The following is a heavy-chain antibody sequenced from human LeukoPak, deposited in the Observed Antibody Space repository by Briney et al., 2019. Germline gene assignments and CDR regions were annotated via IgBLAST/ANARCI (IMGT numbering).Heavy chain of an antibody. V-gene: IGHV3-30-3*01. Sequence: PGGSLRLSCVASGFTFSSYAMHWVRQAPGKGLEWVAVISYDGSNKYYADSVKGRFTISGDNSKNTLYLQMNSLRAEDTAVYYSARDLTLGDALDIWGQGTMVTVSS. CDR3: ARDLTLGDALDI. J-gene: IGHJ3*02. D-gene: IGHD3-10*01. CDR2: ISYDGSNK. CDR1: GFTFSSYA.